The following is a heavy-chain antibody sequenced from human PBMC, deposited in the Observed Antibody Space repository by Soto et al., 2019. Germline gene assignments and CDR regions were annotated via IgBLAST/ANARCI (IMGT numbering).Heavy chain of an antibody. D-gene: IGHD3-10*01. CDR3: AREGDYSGSGTYSPPRYYGMDV. V-gene: IGHV1-18*01. J-gene: IGHJ6*02. Sequence: QVQLVQSGVEVKKAGASVKVSCKASGYTFSSYGISWARQAPGQGLEWMGWISDYNGNTHYAQKFQGRLIMTTDTATRPAYKGLRGLRSDDTAVYFCAREGDYSGSGTYSPPRYYGMDVWGQGTTVTVSS. CDR1: GYTFSSYG. CDR2: ISDYNGNT.